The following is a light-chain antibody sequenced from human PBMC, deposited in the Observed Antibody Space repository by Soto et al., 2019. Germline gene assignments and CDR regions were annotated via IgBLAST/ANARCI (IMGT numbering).Light chain of an antibody. Sequence: QSVLTQPPSASGTPGQRVTISCSGSSSNIGSNTVNWYQQLPGTAPKLLIYSNNQRPSGVPDRLSGSKSGTSVSLAISGLQSEDEADYYCAAWDDSLKGVVFGGGTKLTVL. V-gene: IGLV1-44*01. J-gene: IGLJ2*01. CDR1: SSNIGSNT. CDR2: SNN. CDR3: AAWDDSLKGVV.